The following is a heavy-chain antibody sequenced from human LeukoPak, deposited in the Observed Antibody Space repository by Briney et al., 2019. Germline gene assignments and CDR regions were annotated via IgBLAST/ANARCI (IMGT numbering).Heavy chain of an antibody. Sequence: VSVKVSCKASGYTFTSYYMHWVRQALGQGLEWMGIINPSGGSTSYAQKFQGRVTMTRDTSTSTVYMELSSLRSEDTAVYYCARAGESRDIVVVPAAPFDYWGQGTLVTVSS. D-gene: IGHD2-2*01. CDR1: GYTFTSYY. CDR3: ARAGESRDIVVVPAAPFDY. V-gene: IGHV1-46*01. J-gene: IGHJ4*02. CDR2: INPSGGST.